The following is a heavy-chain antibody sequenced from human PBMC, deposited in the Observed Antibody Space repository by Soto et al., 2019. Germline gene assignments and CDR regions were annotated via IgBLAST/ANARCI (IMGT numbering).Heavy chain of an antibody. D-gene: IGHD5-18*01. CDR1: EGSFTYT. Sequence: QMHLVQSGAAVKKPGSSVKVSCKASEGSFTYTLSWVRQAPGQGLEWMGGIIPIFGTTNYAQKFQGRVTITADESKKTAYMELSTLRSEDTAVYYCARLHSHGTYGMDVWGQGTTVTVSS. CDR3: ARLHSHGTYGMDV. CDR2: IIPIFGTT. V-gene: IGHV1-69*01. J-gene: IGHJ6*02.